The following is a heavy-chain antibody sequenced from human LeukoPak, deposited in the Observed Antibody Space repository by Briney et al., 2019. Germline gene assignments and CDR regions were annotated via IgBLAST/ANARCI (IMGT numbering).Heavy chain of an antibody. CDR2: TYYRSKWYN. CDR3: ARTVGLYYVDY. D-gene: IGHD1-26*01. V-gene: IGHV6-1*01. J-gene: IGHJ4*02. Sequence: SQTLSLTCAISGDSVSSNSAAWIWVRQSPSRGLEWLGRTYYRSKWYNDYTLSVKSRITINPDTSKNHFSLHLNSVTPEDTAIYYCARTVGLYYVDYWGPGTLVTVSS. CDR1: GDSVSSNSAA.